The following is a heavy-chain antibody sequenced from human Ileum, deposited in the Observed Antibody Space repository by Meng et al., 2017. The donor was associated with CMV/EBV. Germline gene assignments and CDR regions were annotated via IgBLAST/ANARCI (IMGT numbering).Heavy chain of an antibody. J-gene: IGHJ4*02. V-gene: IGHV4-34*01. CDR2: IHQTGTT. D-gene: IGHD2-2*01. Sequence: LTCAVYGASIGGYYWTWIRQPPGRGLEWIGEIHQTGTTNYNPSLKSRVTIPLDTSKNQFSLRLNSVTAADTALYYCARRVVPAAIGYWGQGALVTVSS. CDR1: GASIGGYY. CDR3: ARRVVPAAIGY.